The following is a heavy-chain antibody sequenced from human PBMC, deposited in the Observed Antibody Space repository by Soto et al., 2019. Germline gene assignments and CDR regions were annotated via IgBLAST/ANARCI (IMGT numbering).Heavy chain of an antibody. V-gene: IGHV1-18*01. CDR2: ISAYNGHA. Sequence: QVQLGQSGGEVKNPGASVKVSCKAFGYTLTNYGISWVRQAPGQVLGWMGWISAYNGHASYAQKFQGRVRWTTDRPPSTAYMELSRLRSDDTVEYYCAREGYCSSSMCYGGYYYMDDWGKGTTVTVS. D-gene: IGHD2-2*01. CDR3: AREGYCSSSMCYGGYYYMDD. CDR1: GYTLTNYG. J-gene: IGHJ6*03.